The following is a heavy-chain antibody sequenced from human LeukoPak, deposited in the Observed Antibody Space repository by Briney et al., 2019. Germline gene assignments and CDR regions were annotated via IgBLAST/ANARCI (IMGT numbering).Heavy chain of an antibody. Sequence: GGSLRLSCAASGFTFSTYWIHWVRQAPGKGLGWVSRIKSDGGTNYADSVQGRFTISRDNAKKTVSLQMNSLRPEDTGVYYCARAPSEIGGYYPEYFRHWGQGTLVTVSS. D-gene: IGHD3-22*01. J-gene: IGHJ1*01. CDR1: GFTFSTYW. CDR3: ARAPSEIGGYYPEYFRH. V-gene: IGHV3-74*01. CDR2: IKSDGGT.